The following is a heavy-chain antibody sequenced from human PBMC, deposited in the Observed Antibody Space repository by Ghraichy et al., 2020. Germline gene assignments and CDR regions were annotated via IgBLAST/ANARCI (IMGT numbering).Heavy chain of an antibody. CDR2: ISGSGGST. V-gene: IGHV3-23*01. CDR1: GFTFSSYA. D-gene: IGHD3-3*01. J-gene: IGHJ6*02. CDR3: AKDEETRTIFGVVIYYYGMDV. Sequence: GESLNISCAASGFTFSSYAMSWVRQAPGKGLEWVSAISGSGGSTYYADSVKGRFTISRDNSKNTLYLQMNSLRAEDTAVYYCAKDEETRTIFGVVIYYYGMDVWGQGTTVTVSS.